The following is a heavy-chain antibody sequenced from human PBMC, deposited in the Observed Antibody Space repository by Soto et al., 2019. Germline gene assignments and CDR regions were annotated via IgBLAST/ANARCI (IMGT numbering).Heavy chain of an antibody. J-gene: IGHJ4*02. V-gene: IGHV3-64D*06. CDR1: GFTFSSYA. CDR3: VKDLRPWTMVRDT. CDR2: ISSNGGST. D-gene: IGHD3-10*01. Sequence: PGGSLRLSCSASGFTFSSYAMHWVRPAPGKGLEYVSAISSNGGSTYYADSVKGRFTISRDNSKNTLYLQMSSLRAEDTAVYYCVKDLRPWTMVRDTWGQGTLVTVSS.